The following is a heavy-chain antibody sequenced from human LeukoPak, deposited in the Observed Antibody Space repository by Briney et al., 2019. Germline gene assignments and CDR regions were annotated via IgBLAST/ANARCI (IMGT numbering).Heavy chain of an antibody. J-gene: IGHJ5*02. CDR3: ARGRSSSSWYSSPFDP. CDR1: GGSLSSYY. CDR2: IYTSGST. Sequence: SETLSLTCTVSGGSLSSYYWSWIRQPAGKGLEWIGRIYTSGSTNYNPSLKSRVTMSVDTSKNQFSLKLSSVTAADTAVYYCARGRSSSSWYSSPFDPWGQGTLVTVSS. V-gene: IGHV4-4*07. D-gene: IGHD6-13*01.